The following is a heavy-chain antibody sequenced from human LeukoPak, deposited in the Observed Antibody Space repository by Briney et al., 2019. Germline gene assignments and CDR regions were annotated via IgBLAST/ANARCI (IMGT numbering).Heavy chain of an antibody. Sequence: SETLSLTCAVSGGSISSSNWWSWVRQPPGKGLEWIGEIYHSGSTNYNPSLKSRVTISVDKSKNQFSLKLSSVTAADTAVYYCARREYSGSYLFDYWGQGTLVTVSS. CDR3: ARREYSGSYLFDY. CDR1: GGSISSSNW. J-gene: IGHJ4*02. V-gene: IGHV4-4*02. CDR2: IYHSGST. D-gene: IGHD1-26*01.